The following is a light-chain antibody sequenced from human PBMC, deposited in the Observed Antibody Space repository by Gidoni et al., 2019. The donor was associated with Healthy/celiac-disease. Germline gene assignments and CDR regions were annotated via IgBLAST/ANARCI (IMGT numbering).Light chain of an antibody. V-gene: IGKV1-5*03. CDR2: KAS. J-gene: IGKJ1*01. CDR3: QQYNSYTWG. Sequence: DIQITQPPSTLSASVGDRVTITCRASQSISSWLAWYQQKPGKAPKLLIYKASSLESGVPSRFSGSGSGTEFTLTISSLQPDDFATYYCQQYNSYTWGFGQGTKVEIK. CDR1: QSISSW.